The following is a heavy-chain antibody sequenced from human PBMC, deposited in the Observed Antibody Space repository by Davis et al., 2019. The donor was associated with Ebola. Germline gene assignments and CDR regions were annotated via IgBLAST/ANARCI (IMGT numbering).Heavy chain of an antibody. Sequence: MPGGSLRLSCAVYGGSFSGYYWSWIRQPPGKGLEWIGEINHSGSTNYNPSLKSRVTISVDTSKNQFSLKLSSVTAADTAVYYCARGVLLWFRAYGMDVWGQGTTVTVSS. CDR2: INHSGST. V-gene: IGHV4-34*01. CDR3: ARGVLLWFRAYGMDV. J-gene: IGHJ6*02. D-gene: IGHD3-10*01. CDR1: GGSFSGYY.